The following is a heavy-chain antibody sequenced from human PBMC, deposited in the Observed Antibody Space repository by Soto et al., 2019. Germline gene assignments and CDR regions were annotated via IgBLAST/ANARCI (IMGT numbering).Heavy chain of an antibody. J-gene: IGHJ4*02. CDR3: TTYSGAAFEF. Sequence: EVQLVESGGGLVKPGGSLRLSCGASGLTFNNAWMNWVRQAPGKGLEWVGRIRSKSDGGTTDYAAPVKGRFTISRDDLKNMVDLQMSSLKTADTAIYYCTTYSGAAFEFWGQGAQVTVSS. CDR1: GLTFNNAW. CDR2: IRSKSDGGTT. V-gene: IGHV3-15*01. D-gene: IGHD1-26*01.